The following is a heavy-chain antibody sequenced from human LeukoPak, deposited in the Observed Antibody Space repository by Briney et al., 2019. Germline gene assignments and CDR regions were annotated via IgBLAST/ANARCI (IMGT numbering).Heavy chain of an antibody. Sequence: ASVKVSCKASGYTFTDYYMHWVRQAPGQGLECMAWINPKSGGTNDAQNFQGRVTMTRDTSISTAYMELSRLRSDDTAVYYYARGGWTGYNYGSLPEYYFDYWGQGTLVIVSS. CDR2: INPKSGGT. D-gene: IGHD5-18*01. CDR1: GYTFTDYY. CDR3: ARGGWTGYNYGSLPEYYFDY. J-gene: IGHJ4*02. V-gene: IGHV1-2*02.